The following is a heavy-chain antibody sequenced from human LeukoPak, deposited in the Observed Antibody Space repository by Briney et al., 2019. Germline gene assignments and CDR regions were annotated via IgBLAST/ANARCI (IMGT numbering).Heavy chain of an antibody. Sequence: GGSLRLSCAASGFTFTHQAMHWVRQAPGKGLEWVAVIRHDGSGANYAESVKGRFTISRDNSKNTLYLQMNSLRVEDMAVYYCAKDLSGSWSWDYWGQGTLVTVSS. V-gene: IGHV3-30*02. CDR3: AKDLSGSWSWDY. D-gene: IGHD1-26*01. CDR1: GFTFTHQA. J-gene: IGHJ4*02. CDR2: IRHDGSGA.